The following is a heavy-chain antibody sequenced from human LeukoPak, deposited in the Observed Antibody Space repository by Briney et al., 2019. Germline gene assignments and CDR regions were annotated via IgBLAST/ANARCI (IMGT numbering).Heavy chain of an antibody. CDR3: ARDLRSVTIFAGTRNNDY. Sequence: PGGSLRLSCAASGFTFNDYTMHWVRQTPGKGLEWVSGISWNRNSIAYADSVRGRFTISRDNAKNSLYLQMNSLRAEDTAVYYCARDLRSVTIFAGTRNNDYWGQGTLVTVSS. J-gene: IGHJ4*02. CDR1: GFTFNDYT. D-gene: IGHD3-3*01. V-gene: IGHV3-9*01. CDR2: ISWNRNSI.